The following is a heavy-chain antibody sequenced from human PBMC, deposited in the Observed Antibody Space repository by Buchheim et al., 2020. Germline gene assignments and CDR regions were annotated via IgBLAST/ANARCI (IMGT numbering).Heavy chain of an antibody. CDR1: GFTFSTYG. V-gene: IGHV3-33*01. D-gene: IGHD1-1*01. J-gene: IGHJ4*02. CDR3: ARATRTTAEFDY. CDR2: IWYDGSNK. Sequence: QVQLVESGGGVVQPGRPLRLSCAASGFTFSTYGMHWVRQAPGKGLEWVAVIWYDGSNKYYADSVKGRFTISRDNSKNTQYLRMSSLRAEDTAVYYCARATRTTAEFDYWGQGTL.